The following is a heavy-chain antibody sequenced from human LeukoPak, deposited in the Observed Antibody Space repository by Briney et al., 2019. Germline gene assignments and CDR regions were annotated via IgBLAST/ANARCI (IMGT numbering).Heavy chain of an antibody. CDR1: GFTFSSYS. V-gene: IGHV3-30*02. J-gene: IGHJ4*02. Sequence: GGSLRLSCAASGFTFSSYSMHWVRQAPGKGLEWVAFIRYDGSNKYYADSVKGRFTISRDNSKNTLYLQMNSLRAEDTAVYYCAKDPGRSSSSGSFDYWGQGTLVTVSS. CDR2: IRYDGSNK. CDR3: AKDPGRSSSSGSFDY. D-gene: IGHD6-6*01.